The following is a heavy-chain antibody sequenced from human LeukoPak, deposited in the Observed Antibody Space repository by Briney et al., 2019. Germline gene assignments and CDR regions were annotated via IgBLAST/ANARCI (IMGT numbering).Heavy chain of an antibody. CDR1: VYTFSNYG. CDR3: ARGGLGGMTTVVLDAFDI. D-gene: IGHD4-23*01. CDR2: ISPYNGNT. Sequence: ASVKVSRMSSVYTFSNYGICWLRQAPGQGLESMGWISPYNGNTNYAQKLQGRVTMTTATSTNTAYLDLRSLRSDDTAVYYCARGGLGGMTTVVLDAFDIWGEGTMVTVSS. V-gene: IGHV1-18*01. J-gene: IGHJ3*02.